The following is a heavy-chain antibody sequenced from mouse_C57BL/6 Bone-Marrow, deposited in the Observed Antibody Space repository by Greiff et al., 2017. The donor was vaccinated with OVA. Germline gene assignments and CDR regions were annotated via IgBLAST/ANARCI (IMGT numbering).Heavy chain of an antibody. CDR1: GYTFTDYE. CDR2: IDPETGGT. V-gene: IGHV1-15*01. D-gene: IGHD1-1*01. Sequence: QVQLQQSGAELVRPGASVTLSCKASGYTFTDYEMHWVKQTPVHGLEWIGAIDPETGGTAYNQKFKGKAILTADKSSSTAYMELRSLTSEDSAVYYCTRRGRITTVDWYFDVWGTGTTVTVSS. CDR3: TRRGRITTVDWYFDV. J-gene: IGHJ1*03.